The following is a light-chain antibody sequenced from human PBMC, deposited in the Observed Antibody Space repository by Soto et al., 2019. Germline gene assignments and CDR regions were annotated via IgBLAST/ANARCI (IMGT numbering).Light chain of an antibody. V-gene: IGKV1-39*01. CDR2: GAT. J-gene: IGKJ3*01. CDR3: QQTYSTSLVT. Sequence: DIQMTQSPSSLSASVGDRVTITCRASQSIRNYLGWYQQKPGKAPRLLIFGATSLKGGVPSRFSGSGTGTEFTLTISSLQPEDFATYYCQQTYSTSLVTFGRGTKVDIK. CDR1: QSIRNY.